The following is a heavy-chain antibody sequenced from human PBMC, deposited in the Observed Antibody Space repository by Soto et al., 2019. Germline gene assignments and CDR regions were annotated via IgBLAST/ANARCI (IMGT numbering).Heavy chain of an antibody. D-gene: IGHD2-8*01. V-gene: IGHV4-31*03. CDR3: ARVANGHGFPWFDP. CDR1: GGSISSSSYY. J-gene: IGHJ5*02. Sequence: SETLSLTCTVSGGSISSSSYYWSWIRQHPGKGLEWIGYIYYSGSTYYNPSLKSRVTISVDTAKNQFSLKLSSVTAADTAVYYCARVANGHGFPWFDPLGQGTLVTVSS. CDR2: IYYSGST.